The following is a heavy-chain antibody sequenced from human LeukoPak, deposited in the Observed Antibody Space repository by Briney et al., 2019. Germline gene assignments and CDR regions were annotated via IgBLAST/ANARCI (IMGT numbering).Heavy chain of an antibody. CDR2: IKSKTDGGTT. Sequence: PGGSLSLSCAASGFTFSNAWMSWVRPAPGKGLGWVGRIKSKTDGGTTDYAAPVKGRFTISRDDSKNTLYLQMNSLKTEDTAVYYCTARGAMGFDYWGQGTLVTVSS. D-gene: IGHD3-10*01. J-gene: IGHJ4*02. CDR1: GFTFSNAW. CDR3: TARGAMGFDY. V-gene: IGHV3-15*01.